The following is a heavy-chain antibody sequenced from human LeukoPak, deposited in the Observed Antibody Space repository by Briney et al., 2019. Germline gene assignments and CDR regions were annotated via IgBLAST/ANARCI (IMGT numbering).Heavy chain of an antibody. D-gene: IGHD6-13*01. CDR3: ARQRPRAAAAYYFDS. J-gene: IGHJ4*02. CDR1: GGSISIYY. Sequence: SETLSLTCTVSGGSISIYYWSWIRQPPGKGLEWIGYIYYSGSTNYNPSLKSRVTISVDTSKNQFFLKLTSVTAADTAVYYCARQRPRAAAAYYFDSWGQGTLVTVSS. V-gene: IGHV4-59*01. CDR2: IYYSGST.